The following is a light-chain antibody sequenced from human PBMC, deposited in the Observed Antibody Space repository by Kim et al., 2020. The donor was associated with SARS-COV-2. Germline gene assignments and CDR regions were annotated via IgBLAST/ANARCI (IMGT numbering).Light chain of an antibody. Sequence: SYELTQPPSASVSPGQTASITCSGDKLGDKLASWYQQKAGQSPVLVMYQNRKRPSGIPERFSGSNSGNTATLTISATQAVDEADYFCQAWDSFTAVFGGG. CDR3: QAWDSFTAV. CDR2: QNR. V-gene: IGLV3-1*01. J-gene: IGLJ3*02. CDR1: KLGDKL.